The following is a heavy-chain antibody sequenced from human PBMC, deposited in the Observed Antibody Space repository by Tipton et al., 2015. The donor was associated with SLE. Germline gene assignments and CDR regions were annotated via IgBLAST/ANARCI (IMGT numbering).Heavy chain of an antibody. CDR2: IKEDGSET. CDR3: AGTSFSGSKLDY. V-gene: IGHV3-7*01. CDR1: GFTLSNYW. J-gene: IGHJ4*02. D-gene: IGHD5-12*01. Sequence: SLRLSCAASGFTLSNYWMNWVRQAPGKGLQWVGQIKEDGSETYYVGSVKGRFTISRDNAKNTLYLQMNSLRAEDAAVYYCAGTSFSGSKLDYWGQGTLVTVSS.